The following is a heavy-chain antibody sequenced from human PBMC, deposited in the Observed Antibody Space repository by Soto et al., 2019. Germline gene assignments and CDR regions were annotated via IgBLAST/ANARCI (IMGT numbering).Heavy chain of an antibody. D-gene: IGHD6-13*01. CDR2: ISAYNGNT. J-gene: IGHJ5*02. Sequence: SVKVSCKASGYTFTSYGISWVRQAPGQGLEWMGWISAYNGNTNYAQKLQGRVTMTTDTSTSTAYMELRSLRSDDTAVYYCARGDSSQGWGNCFDPWGQGTLVTVSS. V-gene: IGHV1-18*04. CDR1: GYTFTSYG. CDR3: ARGDSSQGWGNCFDP.